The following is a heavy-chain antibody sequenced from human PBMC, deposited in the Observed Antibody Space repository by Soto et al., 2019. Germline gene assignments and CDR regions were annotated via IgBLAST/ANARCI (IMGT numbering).Heavy chain of an antibody. D-gene: IGHD6-13*01. CDR2: ISYDGSNK. Sequence: VQRVESGGGLVKPGGSLRLSCAASGFIFSSYGMHWVRQAPGKGLEWVAVISYDGSNKYYADSVKGRFTISRDNSKNTLYLQMNSLRAEDTAVYYCAKDLAPGIAAAATVDYWGQGTLVTVSS. CDR3: AKDLAPGIAAAATVDY. V-gene: IGHV3-30*18. J-gene: IGHJ4*02. CDR1: GFIFSSYG.